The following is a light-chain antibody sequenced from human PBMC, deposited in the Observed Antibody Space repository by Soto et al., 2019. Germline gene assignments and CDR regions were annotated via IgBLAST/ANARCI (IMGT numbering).Light chain of an antibody. CDR3: QQYNNWPIT. J-gene: IGKJ5*01. CDR1: QSININ. V-gene: IGKV3-15*01. CDR2: GAS. Sequence: EIVMTQSPATLSVSTGERVTLSCRASQSININLAWYQHKPGQPPRLLIFGASTRATGIPARFSGSGSGTEFTLTISSLQSEDFAVYYCQQYNNWPITFGQGTRLEIK.